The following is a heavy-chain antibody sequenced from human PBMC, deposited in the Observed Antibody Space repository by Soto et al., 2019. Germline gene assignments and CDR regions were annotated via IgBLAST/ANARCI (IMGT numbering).Heavy chain of an antibody. CDR1: GYTFTNYD. Sequence: ASVKVSCKASGYTFTNYDITWVRQAPGQGLEWMGRINTYNGNTNYAQKLRDRVTMTTDTSTNTAYMELRSLRSDDTAVYYCAKGAGPHTFYDYLWGSYHDDYWGQGTLVTVSS. D-gene: IGHD3-16*02. CDR2: INTYNGNT. J-gene: IGHJ4*02. CDR3: AKGAGPHTFYDYLWGSYHDDY. V-gene: IGHV1-18*01.